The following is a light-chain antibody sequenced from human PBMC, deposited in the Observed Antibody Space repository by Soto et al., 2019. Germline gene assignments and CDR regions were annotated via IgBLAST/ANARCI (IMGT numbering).Light chain of an antibody. CDR2: GAS. V-gene: IGKV3-20*01. J-gene: IGKJ1*01. CDR3: QQYGSSPQT. CDR1: QSVSSSY. Sequence: EIVLTQSPGTLSLSPGERATLSCRASQSVSSSYLAWYQKKPGEAPRLLIYGASSRATGIPDRLSGSGSGTDFTLTLSRLEPEDFAVYYCQQYGSSPQTFGQGTKVEIK.